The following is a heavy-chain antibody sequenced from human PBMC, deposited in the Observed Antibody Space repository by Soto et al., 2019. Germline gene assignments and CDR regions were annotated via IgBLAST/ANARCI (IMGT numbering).Heavy chain of an antibody. Sequence: GASVKVSCKASGGTFSSYAISWVRQAPGQGLEWMGGIIPIFGTANYAQKFQGRVTITADESTSTAYMELSSLRSEDTAVYYCARDQLEPTSYYGMDVWGQGTTVTVSS. V-gene: IGHV1-69*13. CDR3: ARDQLEPTSYYGMDV. D-gene: IGHD1-1*01. J-gene: IGHJ6*02. CDR2: IIPIFGTA. CDR1: GGTFSSYA.